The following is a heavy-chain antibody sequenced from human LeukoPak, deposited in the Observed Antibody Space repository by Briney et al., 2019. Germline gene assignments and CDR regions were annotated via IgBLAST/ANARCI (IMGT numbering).Heavy chain of an antibody. Sequence: SGGPLRLSCAASGFTVSSNYMSWVRQAPGKGLEWVSVIYSGGSTYYADSVKGRFTISRDNSKNTLYLQMNSLRAEDTAVYYCARDRYCSGGSCLNWFDPWGQGTLVTVSS. V-gene: IGHV3-53*01. J-gene: IGHJ5*02. CDR1: GFTVSSNY. D-gene: IGHD2-15*01. CDR3: ARDRYCSGGSCLNWFDP. CDR2: IYSGGST.